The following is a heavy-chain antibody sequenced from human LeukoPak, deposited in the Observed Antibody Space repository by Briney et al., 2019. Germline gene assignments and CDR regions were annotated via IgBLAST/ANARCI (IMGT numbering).Heavy chain of an antibody. V-gene: IGHV1-8*03. CDR2: MNPDSGDT. CDR1: EYNFNDSD. J-gene: IGHJ4*02. CDR3: TRGWDY. Sequence: GASVKVSCKASEYNFNDSDINWVQQATGQGLEWMGWMNPDSGDTGYAQKFQGRLTITRHMSSTTAYMELSRLRSDDTAVYYCTRGWDYWGQGTRVTVSS.